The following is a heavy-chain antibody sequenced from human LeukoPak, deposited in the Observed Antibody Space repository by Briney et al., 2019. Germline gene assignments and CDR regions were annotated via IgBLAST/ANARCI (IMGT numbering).Heavy chain of an antibody. Sequence: SETLTLTCTVSGGSISSYYWSWIRQPPGKGLEWIGYIYYSGSTNYNPSLKSRVTISVDTSKNQFSLKLTSVTAADTAVYYCASGAYSFYYMDVWGKGTTVTISS. CDR1: GGSISSYY. J-gene: IGHJ6*03. CDR3: ASGAYSFYYMDV. CDR2: IYYSGST. V-gene: IGHV4-59*01. D-gene: IGHD5-18*01.